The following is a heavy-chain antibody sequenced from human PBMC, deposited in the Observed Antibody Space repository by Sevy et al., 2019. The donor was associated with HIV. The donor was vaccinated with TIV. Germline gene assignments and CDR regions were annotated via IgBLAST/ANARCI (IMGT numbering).Heavy chain of an antibody. D-gene: IGHD3-22*01. CDR2: MNPNSGNT. V-gene: IGHV1-8*01. CDR3: ARGHIYYYDSSGGYYYYYYGMDV. CDR1: GYTFTSYD. Sequence: ASVKVSCKASGYTFTSYDINWVRQATGQGLEWMGWMNPNSGNTGYAQKFQGRVTMTRNTSISTADMELSSLRSEDTAVYYCARGHIYYYDSSGGYYYYYYGMDVWGQGTTVTVSS. J-gene: IGHJ6*02.